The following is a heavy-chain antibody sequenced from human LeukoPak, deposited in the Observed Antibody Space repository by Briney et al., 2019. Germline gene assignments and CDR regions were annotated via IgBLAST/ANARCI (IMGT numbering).Heavy chain of an antibody. CDR1: GFTLSSYS. CDR3: AREMYCSGGSCYGDAFDI. CDR2: MGSDSTTI. J-gene: IGHJ3*02. V-gene: IGHV3-48*01. Sequence: GGSLRLSCAASGFTLSSYSMNWVRQAPGKGLEWVSYMGSDSTTIFYADSVKGRFTISRDNARNSLYLQMNSLRAEDTALYYCAREMYCSGGSCYGDAFDIWGQGTMVTVSS. D-gene: IGHD2-15*01.